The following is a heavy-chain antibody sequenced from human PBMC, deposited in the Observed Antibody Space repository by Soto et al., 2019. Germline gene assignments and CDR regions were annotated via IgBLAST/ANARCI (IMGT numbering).Heavy chain of an antibody. Sequence: EVQLVESGGGLVQPGGSLRLSCAASGFGFSNYEMNWVRQAPGKGLEWVSYITSSGGATMYADSVKGRFTISRDNAKDSLYLQMYSLRVEDTAGYYCARGDCKTSCYIGFWGQGALVTVSS. V-gene: IGHV3-48*03. J-gene: IGHJ4*02. CDR2: ITSSGGAT. CDR3: ARGDCKTSCYIGF. D-gene: IGHD2-2*02. CDR1: GFGFSNYE.